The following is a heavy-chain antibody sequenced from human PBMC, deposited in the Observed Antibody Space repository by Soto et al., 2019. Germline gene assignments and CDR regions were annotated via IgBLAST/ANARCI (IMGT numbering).Heavy chain of an antibody. V-gene: IGHV4-59*01. Sequence: SETLSLTCAVSGTSISSYSCGWIRQPPGKGLEYIGYLYYTGSTNYNPSLKSRVTISVDTSNNQFSLKLTSVTAADTAVYYCASLGDEGKWLAGSHYWGQGTLVTFSS. D-gene: IGHD6-19*01. CDR3: ASLGDEGKWLAGSHY. CDR1: GTSISSYS. CDR2: LYYTGST. J-gene: IGHJ4*02.